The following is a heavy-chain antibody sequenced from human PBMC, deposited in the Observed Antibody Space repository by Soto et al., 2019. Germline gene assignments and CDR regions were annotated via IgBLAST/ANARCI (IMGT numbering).Heavy chain of an antibody. D-gene: IGHD4-17*01. Sequence: PGGSLRLSCAASGFTFSSYGMHWGRQAPCKGLEWVAVISYDGSNKYYADSVKGRFTISRDNSKNTLYLQMNSLRAEDTAVYYCAKDRRWGVTTLPDYWGQGTLVTVSS. CDR1: GFTFSSYG. J-gene: IGHJ4*02. V-gene: IGHV3-30*18. CDR3: AKDRRWGVTTLPDY. CDR2: ISYDGSNK.